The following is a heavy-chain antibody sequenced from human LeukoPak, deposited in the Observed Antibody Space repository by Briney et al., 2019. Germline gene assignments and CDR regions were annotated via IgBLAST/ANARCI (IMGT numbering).Heavy chain of an antibody. D-gene: IGHD3-9*01. Sequence: GGSLRLSCTASGFIVSSNYMSWVRQAPGKGLEWVSGIYSGGRTEHADSVKGRFSVSRDNSKNTVYHQMNSLRADDTALYYCTREPLTGYFGFDYWGQGTQVTVSS. CDR2: IYSGGRT. CDR3: TREPLTGYFGFDY. V-gene: IGHV3-53*01. CDR1: GFIVSSNY. J-gene: IGHJ4*02.